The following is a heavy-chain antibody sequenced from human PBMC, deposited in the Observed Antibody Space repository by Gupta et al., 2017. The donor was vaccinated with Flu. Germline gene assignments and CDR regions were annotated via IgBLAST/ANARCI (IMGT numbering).Heavy chain of an antibody. V-gene: IGHV3-21*01. CDR3: ARGDSSGPALFDY. CDR1: GSTFSSFS. J-gene: IGHJ4*02. Sequence: EVQLVESGGGLVKPGGSLRLSCAASGSTFSSFSMNWVRQAPGKGLEWVSSISSSSSYIYYADSVKGRFTISRDNAKNSLYLQMNSLRAEDTAVYYCARGDSSGPALFDYWGQGTLVTVSS. CDR2: ISSSSSYI. D-gene: IGHD3-22*01.